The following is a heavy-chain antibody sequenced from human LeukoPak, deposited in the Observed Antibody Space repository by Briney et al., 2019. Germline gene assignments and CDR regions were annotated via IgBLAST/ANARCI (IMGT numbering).Heavy chain of an antibody. V-gene: IGHV4-34*01. CDR1: GGSFSGYY. CDR3: ARDQWLVRRYYYGMDV. D-gene: IGHD6-19*01. J-gene: IGHJ6*02. CDR2: INHSGST. Sequence: PSETLSLTCAVYGGSFSGYYWSWIRQPPGKGLEWIGEINHSGSTNYNPSLKSRVTISVDTSKNQFSLKLSSVTAADTAVYYCARDQWLVRRYYYGMDVWGQGTRVTVSS.